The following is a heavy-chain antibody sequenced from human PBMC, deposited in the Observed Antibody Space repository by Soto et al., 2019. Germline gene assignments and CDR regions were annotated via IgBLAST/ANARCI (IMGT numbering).Heavy chain of an antibody. CDR1: GFTFSSYA. J-gene: IGHJ6*03. CDR2: ISGSGGST. D-gene: IGHD4-17*01. V-gene: IGHV3-23*01. CDR3: ARSAVPKGYYHYYYMDF. Sequence: GGSLRLSCAASGFTFSSYAMSWVRQAPGKGLEWVSAISGSGGSTYYADSVKGRFTISRDNSKNSLYLQMNSLRADDTAVYYCARSAVPKGYYHYYYMDFWGKGATVTVYS.